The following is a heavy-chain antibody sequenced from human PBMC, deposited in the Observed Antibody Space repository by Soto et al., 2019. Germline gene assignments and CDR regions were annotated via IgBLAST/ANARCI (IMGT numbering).Heavy chain of an antibody. J-gene: IGHJ5*02. CDR1: GFIFENFG. V-gene: IGHV3-23*01. Sequence: GGSLRLSCAASGFIFENFGMSWVRQAPGKGLEWISSISGSGFKKYYADSVKGRFTISRDNSKSTVYLELTNLSAEDTAVYHCANNQRVELVPIATVDSFDPCGQGSVVTVSS. CDR2: ISGSGFKK. CDR3: ANNQRVELVPIATVDSFDP. D-gene: IGHD1-26*01.